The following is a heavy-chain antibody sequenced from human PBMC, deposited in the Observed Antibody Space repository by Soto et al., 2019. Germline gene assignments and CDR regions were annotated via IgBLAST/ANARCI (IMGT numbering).Heavy chain of an antibody. V-gene: IGHV1-8*01. CDR1: GYTFSSYD. CDR3: ARGGGYYGSGSYYKTHAFDI. Sequence: ASVKVSCKASGYTFSSYDINWVRQATGQWLEWMGWMNPNSGNTGYAQKFQGRVTMTRNTSISTAYMEMSSLRSEDTAVYYCARGGGYYGSGSYYKTHAFDIWGQGTMVTVSS. J-gene: IGHJ3*02. CDR2: MNPNSGNT. D-gene: IGHD3-10*01.